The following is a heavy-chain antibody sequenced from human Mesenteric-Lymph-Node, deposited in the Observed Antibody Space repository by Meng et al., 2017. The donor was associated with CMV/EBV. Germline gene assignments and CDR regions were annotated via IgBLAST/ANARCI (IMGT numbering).Heavy chain of an antibody. CDR1: GFSVSSDG. Sequence: AAGFSVSSDGMRWVRQAPGKGLEWVAVIWYDGSNKYYADSVEGRFTISRDNSKNTLYLQMNSLRAEDTAVYYCARDYGSGRKGPDYWGQGTLVTVSS. V-gene: IGHV3-33*01. CDR2: IWYDGSNK. CDR3: ARDYGSGRKGPDY. J-gene: IGHJ4*02. D-gene: IGHD3-10*01.